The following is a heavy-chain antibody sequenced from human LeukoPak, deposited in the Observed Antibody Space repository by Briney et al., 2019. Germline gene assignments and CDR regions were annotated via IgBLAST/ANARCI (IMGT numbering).Heavy chain of an antibody. J-gene: IGHJ5*02. D-gene: IGHD6-13*01. CDR2: ISYDGSNK. CDR1: GFTFSSYG. V-gene: IGHV3-30*18. Sequence: GRSLRLSCAASGFTFSSYGMHWVRQAPGKGLEWVAVISYDGSNKYYADSVKGRFTISRDNSKNTLYLQMNSLRAEDTAVYYCAKPGYNISTWYNWFDPWGPGTLVTVSS. CDR3: AKPGYNISTWYNWFDP.